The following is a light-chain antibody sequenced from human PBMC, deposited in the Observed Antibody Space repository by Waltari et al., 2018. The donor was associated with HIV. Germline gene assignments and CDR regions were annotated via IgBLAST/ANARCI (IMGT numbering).Light chain of an antibody. CDR3: QTWGTGFVV. V-gene: IGLV4-69*01. Sequence: QVVLTQSPSASASLGASVKLTCTLSSGHSTYAVAWHQQQPEKGPRYLIKLNSEGTHYKGDGFPVRFSASSSGAERYLTISSIQSEDEAYYYCQTWGTGFVVFGGGTKLTVL. CDR2: LNSEGTH. J-gene: IGLJ2*01. CDR1: SGHSTYA.